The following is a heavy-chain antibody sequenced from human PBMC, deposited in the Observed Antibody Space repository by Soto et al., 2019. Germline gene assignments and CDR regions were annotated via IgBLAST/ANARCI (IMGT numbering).Heavy chain of an antibody. J-gene: IGHJ6*02. CDR1: GGTFRTYA. Sequence: QVQLVQSGPEVKKPGSSVKVSCKLSGGTFRTYAISWVRQAPGQGLEWMGGIIPIFRTPDYSRKFQGRVTIIADESTTTAYMELSTLTFEDTAVYYCARDKDRDQWGGNYYYSLDVWGQGTTVTVSS. V-gene: IGHV1-69*12. CDR2: IIPIFRTP. D-gene: IGHD1-26*01. CDR3: ARDKDRDQWGGNYYYSLDV.